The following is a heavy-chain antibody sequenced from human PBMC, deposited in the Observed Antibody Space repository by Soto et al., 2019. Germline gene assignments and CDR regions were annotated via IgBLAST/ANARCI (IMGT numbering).Heavy chain of an antibody. V-gene: IGHV1-18*01. CDR2: VSGYNGDT. D-gene: IGHD2-8*01. Sequence: QGQLVQSGPEVKKPGASVKVSCKASGYTFSRYGISWVRQAPGQGLEWMGWVSGYNGDTKYAQKVQGRVTMTIDTSTSTAYMELRSLTSDDTAKYYCAKNGQPPYYYYRMDVWGQGTTVTVSS. CDR3: AKNGQPPYYYYRMDV. J-gene: IGHJ6*02. CDR1: GYTFSRYG.